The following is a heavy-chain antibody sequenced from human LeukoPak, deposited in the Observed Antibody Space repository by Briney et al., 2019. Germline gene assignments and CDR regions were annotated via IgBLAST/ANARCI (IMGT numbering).Heavy chain of an antibody. Sequence: GGSLRLSCSGSGFTFSSYAIHWVRQAPGKGLQYVSGISSNGGNTYNADSVKGRFTISRDNSKNTLYLQMNSLRAEDTAVYYCAKSGSGGAFDIWGQGTMVTVSS. J-gene: IGHJ3*02. CDR1: GFTFSSYA. V-gene: IGHV3-64*04. D-gene: IGHD6-19*01. CDR2: ISSNGGNT. CDR3: AKSGSGGAFDI.